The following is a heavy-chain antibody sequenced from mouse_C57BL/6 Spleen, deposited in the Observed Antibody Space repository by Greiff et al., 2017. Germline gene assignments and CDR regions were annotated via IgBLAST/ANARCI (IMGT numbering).Heavy chain of an antibody. Sequence: VKLQESGAELVRPGTSVKVSCKASGYAFTNYLIEWVKQRPGQGLEWIGVINPGSGGTNYNEKFKGKATLTADKSSSTAYMQLSSLTSEDSAVYFCARRGYYGSSLYWYFDVWGTGTTVTVSS. CDR1: GYAFTNYL. J-gene: IGHJ1*03. CDR2: INPGSGGT. CDR3: ARRGYYGSSLYWYFDV. D-gene: IGHD1-1*01. V-gene: IGHV1-54*01.